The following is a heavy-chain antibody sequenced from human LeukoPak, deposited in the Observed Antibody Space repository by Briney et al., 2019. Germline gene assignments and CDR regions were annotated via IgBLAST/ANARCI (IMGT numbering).Heavy chain of an antibody. Sequence: PSETLSLTCTVSGGSISSYYWSWIRQPPGKGLEWIGYIYYSGSTNYNPSLKSRVTISVDTSKNQFSLKLSSVTAADTAVYYCAREPDYDFWSHAFDSWGQGTMVTVSS. CDR1: GGSISSYY. J-gene: IGHJ3*02. CDR3: AREPDYDFWSHAFDS. CDR2: IYYSGST. D-gene: IGHD3-3*01. V-gene: IGHV4-59*12.